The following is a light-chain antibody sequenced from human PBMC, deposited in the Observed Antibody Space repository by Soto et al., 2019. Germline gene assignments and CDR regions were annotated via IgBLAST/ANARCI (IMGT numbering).Light chain of an antibody. V-gene: IGLV2-14*01. CDR3: CSCRSTSTLV. J-gene: IGLJ2*01. CDR2: EVS. Sequence: QSALTQPASVSGSPGQSVTISCTGTSSDIGAYKYVSWYQHHPGKSPRLMIYEVSNRPSGVSNRFSASKSGNTASLTISGLQAEDEADYYCCSCRSTSTLVFCGGTKLTVL. CDR1: SSDIGAYKY.